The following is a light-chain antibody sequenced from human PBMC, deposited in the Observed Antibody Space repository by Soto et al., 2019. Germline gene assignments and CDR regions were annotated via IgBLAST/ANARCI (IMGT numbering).Light chain of an antibody. CDR3: SSYTSSSTLL. CDR2: AGS. J-gene: IGLJ2*01. V-gene: IGLV2-14*01. CDR1: SSDVGGYTY. Sequence: QSVLTQPASVSGSPGQSITISCTGTSSDVGGYTYVASYQQHPGKAPKLMIYAGSNRPSGVSNRFSGSKSGKTAALTISGLQAEDEAEYYCSSYTSSSTLLFGGGTKLTVL.